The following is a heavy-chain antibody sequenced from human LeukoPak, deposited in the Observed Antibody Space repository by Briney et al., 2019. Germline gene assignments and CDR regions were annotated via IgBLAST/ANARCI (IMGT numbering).Heavy chain of an antibody. CDR2: IYSGGST. J-gene: IGHJ5*02. CDR1: GFTFSTYA. Sequence: GGSLRLSCAASGFTFSTYAMSWVRQAPGKGLEWVSVIYSGGSTYYADSVKGRFTISRENSRNTLYLQMNSLRAEDTAVYFCARRVAHNWFDPWGQGTLVTVSS. V-gene: IGHV3-23*03. CDR3: ARRVAHNWFDP.